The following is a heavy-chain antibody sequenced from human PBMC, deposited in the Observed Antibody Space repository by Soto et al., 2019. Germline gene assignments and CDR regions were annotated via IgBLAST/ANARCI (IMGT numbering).Heavy chain of an antibody. V-gene: IGHV4-59*01. CDR1: GGSISNFY. Sequence: SETLSLTCTVSGGSISNFYWSWIRQPPGKGLEWIGYISYSGNTNYNPSLKSRVSISVDTSKNQLSLNLTSVTAADTAVYYCARAPMVLSRSYFDSWGQGTTVTVSS. J-gene: IGHJ4*03. D-gene: IGHD2-8*01. CDR3: ARAPMVLSRSYFDS. CDR2: ISYSGNT.